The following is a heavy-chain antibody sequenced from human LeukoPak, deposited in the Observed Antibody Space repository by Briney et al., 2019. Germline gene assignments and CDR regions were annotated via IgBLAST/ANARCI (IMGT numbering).Heavy chain of an antibody. V-gene: IGHV3-49*04. D-gene: IGHD5-24*01. CDR2: IRGKAYGGIT. Sequence: GGSLRLSCTASGFTFGDCAMGWVRQAPGKGLEWVSFIRGKAYGGITEYAASVKRRFTISRDNSKNIAYLQMNSLKTEDTAVYYCTRAEMATTSFDSWGQGTPVIVSS. CDR3: TRAEMATTSFDS. CDR1: GFTFGDCA. J-gene: IGHJ4*02.